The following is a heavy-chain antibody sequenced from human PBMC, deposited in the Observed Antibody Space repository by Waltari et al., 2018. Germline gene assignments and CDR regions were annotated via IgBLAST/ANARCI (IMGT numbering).Heavy chain of an antibody. CDR2: INHSGST. CDR1: GGSFSGYY. Sequence: QVQLQQWGAGLLKPSETLSLTCAVYGGSFSGYYWSWIRQPPGKGLEWIGEINHSGSTNYNPSLKIRVTISVDTSKNQFSLKLSSVTAADTAVYYCARYGERGGGYTDYWGQGTLVTVSS. CDR3: ARYGERGGGYTDY. V-gene: IGHV4-34*01. J-gene: IGHJ4*02. D-gene: IGHD3-3*01.